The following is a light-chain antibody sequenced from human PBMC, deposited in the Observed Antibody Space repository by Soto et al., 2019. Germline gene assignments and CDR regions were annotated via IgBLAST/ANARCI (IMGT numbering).Light chain of an antibody. CDR1: QSISSW. J-gene: IGKJ1*01. CDR2: KAS. Sequence: DIQMNQSPSTLSASVGDRVTITCRASQSISSWLAWYQQKPGKAPKLLIYKASSLESGVPSRFSGSGSGTEFTLTISSLQPDDFATYYCQQYNSYQTFGHGTMVDVK. CDR3: QQYNSYQT. V-gene: IGKV1-5*03.